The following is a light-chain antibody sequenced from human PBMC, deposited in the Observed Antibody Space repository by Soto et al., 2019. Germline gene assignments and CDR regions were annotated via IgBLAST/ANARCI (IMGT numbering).Light chain of an antibody. J-gene: IGKJ1*01. Sequence: DIQMTQSPSTLSASVGDRVTITCRARQTIFNWLAWYQRKSGRAPNLLIYDASSSQSWVPSTFSGSGSGTEFTLTISSLQPGDFATYYCQKYNSYPWTFGPGTKVDIK. CDR1: QTIFNW. CDR3: QKYNSYPWT. CDR2: DAS. V-gene: IGKV1-5*01.